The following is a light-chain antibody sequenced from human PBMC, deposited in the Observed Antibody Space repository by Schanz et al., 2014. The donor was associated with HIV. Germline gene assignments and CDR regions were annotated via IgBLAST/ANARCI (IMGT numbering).Light chain of an antibody. CDR1: SGSIASNY. J-gene: IGLJ3*02. Sequence: NFMLTQPHSVSESPGKTVTISCTRSSGSIASNYVQWYQQRPGSAPTTIIYEDNQRPSGVPDRFSGSIDSSSNSASLTISGLETEDEADYYCQSFDLANPAVFGGGTKLTVL. CDR3: QSFDLANPAV. V-gene: IGLV6-57*04. CDR2: EDN.